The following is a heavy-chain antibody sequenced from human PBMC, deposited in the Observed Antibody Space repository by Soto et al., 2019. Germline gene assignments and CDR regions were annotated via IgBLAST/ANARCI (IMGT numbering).Heavy chain of an antibody. Sequence: SETLSLTCTVSGGSISSYYWSWIRQPPGKGLEWIGYIYYSGSTNYNPSLKSRVTISVDTSKNQFSLKLSSVTAADTAVYYCAREADYGDYGDAFDIWGQGTMVTVSS. D-gene: IGHD4-17*01. CDR2: IYYSGST. CDR1: GGSISSYY. J-gene: IGHJ3*02. CDR3: AREADYGDYGDAFDI. V-gene: IGHV4-59*01.